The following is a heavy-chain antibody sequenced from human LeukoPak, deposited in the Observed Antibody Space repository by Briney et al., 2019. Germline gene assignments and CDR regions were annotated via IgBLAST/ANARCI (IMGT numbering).Heavy chain of an antibody. D-gene: IGHD5-18*01. V-gene: IGHV1-18*01. CDR1: GYSFTSFG. CDR2: SSAYNGNT. CDR3: VRDLGVDTSMIFFDF. Sequence: GASVKVSCKASGYSFTSFGISWVRQAPGQGLEWMGWSSAYNGNTNYVQKFRGRVTMTTDTSTSTAYMELRSLRSDDTAVFYCVRDLGVDTSMIFFDFWGQGTLVTVSS. J-gene: IGHJ4*02.